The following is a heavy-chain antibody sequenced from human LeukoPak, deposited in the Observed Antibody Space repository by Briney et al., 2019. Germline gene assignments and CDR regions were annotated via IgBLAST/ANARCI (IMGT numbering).Heavy chain of an antibody. V-gene: IGHV3-48*03. D-gene: IGHD2-2*01. CDR1: GFTFSSYD. J-gene: IGHJ4*02. CDR3: ARERYCSSTSCPHGDLDY. Sequence: PGGPLRLSCAASGFTFSSYDMNWVRQAPGKGLEWVSYIGVSGSTIYYAESVKGRFTISRDNAKNSLYLQMNSLRAEDTAVYYCARERYCSSTSCPHGDLDYWGQGTLVSVSS. CDR2: IGVSGSTI.